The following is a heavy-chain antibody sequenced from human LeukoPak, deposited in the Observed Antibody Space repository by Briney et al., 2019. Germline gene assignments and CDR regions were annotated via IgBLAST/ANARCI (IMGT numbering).Heavy chain of an antibody. D-gene: IGHD3-22*01. CDR1: GFTFDDYA. Sequence: GRSLRLSCAASGFTFDDYAMHWVRQAPGKGLEWVAVISYDGSNKYYADSVKGRFTISRDNSKNTLYLQMNSPRAEDTAVYYCAKVRDSYGMDVWGQGTTVTVSS. J-gene: IGHJ6*02. V-gene: IGHV3-30*18. CDR2: ISYDGSNK. CDR3: AKVRDSYGMDV.